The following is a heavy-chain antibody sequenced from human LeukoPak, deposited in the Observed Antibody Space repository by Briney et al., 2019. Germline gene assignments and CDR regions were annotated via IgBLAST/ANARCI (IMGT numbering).Heavy chain of an antibody. V-gene: IGHV4-34*01. CDR1: GGSFSGYY. Sequence: SETLSLTCAVYGGSFSGYYWSWIRQPPGKGLEWIGEINHSGSTNYNPSLESRVTISVDTSKNQFSLKLSSVTAADTAVYYCARDVIAAPIINYYGMDVWGQGTTVTVSS. CDR3: ARDVIAAPIINYYGMDV. J-gene: IGHJ6*02. CDR2: INHSGST. D-gene: IGHD6-13*01.